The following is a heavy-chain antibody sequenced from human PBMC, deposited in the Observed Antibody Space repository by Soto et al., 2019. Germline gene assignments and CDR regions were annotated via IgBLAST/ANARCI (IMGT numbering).Heavy chain of an antibody. Sequence: PSETLSLTCAVYGGSFSGYYWSWIRQPPGKGLEWIGEINHSGSTNYNPSLKSRVTISVDTSKNQFSLKLSSVTAADTAVYYCARDSGSSAGNYYYYYGMDVWGQGTTVT. CDR1: GGSFSGYY. V-gene: IGHV4-34*01. CDR3: ARDSGSSAGNYYYYYGMDV. D-gene: IGHD1-26*01. J-gene: IGHJ6*02. CDR2: INHSGST.